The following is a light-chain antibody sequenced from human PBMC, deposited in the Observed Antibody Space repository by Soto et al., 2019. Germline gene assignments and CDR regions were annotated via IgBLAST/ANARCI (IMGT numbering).Light chain of an antibody. V-gene: IGKV1-39*01. J-gene: IGKJ2*01. CDR3: QQSYSTAYP. CDR1: QRISSY. Sequence: DIQMNQSPSSLSASVGDRVTITCRASQRISSYLNWYQQKPGKVPKLLIYAASSLQSGVPSRFSGGGSGTAFTLTISSLQTEDLANYDCQQSYSTAYPFGQGTKLELK. CDR2: AAS.